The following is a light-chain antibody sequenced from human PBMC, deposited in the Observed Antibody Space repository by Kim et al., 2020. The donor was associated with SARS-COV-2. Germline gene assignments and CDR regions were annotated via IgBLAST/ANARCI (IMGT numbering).Light chain of an antibody. V-gene: IGLV1-47*01. Sequence: SELTQPPSASGTPGQRVTISCSGSSSNIGSNYVYWYQQLPGTAPKLLIYRNNQRPSGVPDRFSGSKSGTSASLGISGLRSEDEADYYCAAWDDSLSGWVFGGGTQLTVL. CDR1: SSNIGSNY. J-gene: IGLJ3*02. CDR2: RNN. CDR3: AAWDDSLSGWV.